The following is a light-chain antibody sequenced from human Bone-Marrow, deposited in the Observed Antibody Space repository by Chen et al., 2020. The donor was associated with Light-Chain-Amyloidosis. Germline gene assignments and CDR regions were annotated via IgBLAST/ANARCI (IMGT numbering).Light chain of an antibody. J-gene: IGKJ2*03. CDR3: MQALQTPRS. V-gene: IGKV2-28*01. CDR2: LGS. CDR1: QSLLYSNGDNY. Sequence: DIVMTQSPLSFPVISGEPASISCRSSQSLLYSNGDNYLDWYLQKPGQSPQLLIYLGSNRASGVPDRFSGSGSGTDFTLKISRVEAEDVGVYYCMQALQTPRSFGQGTRLEIK.